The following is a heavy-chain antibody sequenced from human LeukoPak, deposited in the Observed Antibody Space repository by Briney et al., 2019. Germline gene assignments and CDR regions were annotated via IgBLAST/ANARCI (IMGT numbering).Heavy chain of an antibody. Sequence: GGSLRLSCAASGFTFSSYAMSWVRQAPGKGLEWVSAISGSGGSTYYADSVKGRFTISRDNSKDTLYLQMNSLRAEDTAVYYCAKSYSYGYYYMDVWGKGTTVTVSS. D-gene: IGHD5-18*01. CDR2: ISGSGGST. V-gene: IGHV3-23*01. J-gene: IGHJ6*03. CDR1: GFTFSSYA. CDR3: AKSYSYGYYYMDV.